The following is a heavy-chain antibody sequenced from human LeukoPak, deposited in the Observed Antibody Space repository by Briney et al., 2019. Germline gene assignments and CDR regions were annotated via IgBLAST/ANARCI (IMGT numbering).Heavy chain of an antibody. V-gene: IGHV4-34*01. D-gene: IGHD6-19*01. CDR2: INHSGST. Sequence: PSETLSLTCAVYGGSFSGYYWSWIRQPPGKGLEWIGEINHSGSTNYNPSLKSRVTISVDTSKNQFSLKLSSVTAADTAVYYCARSAYSSGWIKDWGQGTLVTVSS. CDR3: ARSAYSSGWIKD. J-gene: IGHJ4*02. CDR1: GGSFSGYY.